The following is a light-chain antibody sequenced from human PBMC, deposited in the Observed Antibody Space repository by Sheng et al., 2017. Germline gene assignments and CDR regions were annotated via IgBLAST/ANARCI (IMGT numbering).Light chain of an antibody. CDR1: QRISSQ. CDR3: QQSYSTPLA. CDR2: PAS. J-gene: IGKJ4*01. Sequence: DIHMTQSPSSLSASVGDRVTISCLASQRISSQLSWYQQKPGKPPKLLIYPASNLQSGVPSRFSGSGSGTEFTLTISRLQPEDVATYFCQQSYSTPLAFGGGTKVEIK. V-gene: IGKV1-39*01.